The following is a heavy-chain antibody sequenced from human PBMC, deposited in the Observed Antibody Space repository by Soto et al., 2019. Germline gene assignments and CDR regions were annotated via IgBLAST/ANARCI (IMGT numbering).Heavy chain of an antibody. V-gene: IGHV4-31*03. CDR1: GGSISSGGYY. CDR2: IYYGGST. J-gene: IGHJ4*02. CDR3: ARDIGGYGKFDY. Sequence: PSETLSLTCTVSGGSISSGGYYWTWIRQHPGKGLEWIGYIYYGGSTYYNPSLKSRVTISVDTSKNQFSLKLSSVTAADTAVFYCARDIGGYGKFDYWGQGNLVTVSS. D-gene: IGHD1-26*01.